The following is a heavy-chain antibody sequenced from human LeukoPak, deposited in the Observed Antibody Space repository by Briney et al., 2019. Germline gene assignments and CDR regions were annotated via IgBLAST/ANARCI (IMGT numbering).Heavy chain of an antibody. CDR1: GYSFTNYA. V-gene: IGHV7-4-1*02. J-gene: IGHJ6*03. CDR3: ARQNSGHDSSGYYYYYYYMDV. Sequence: ASVKVSCKASGYSFTNYAMNWVRQAPGQGLEWMGWINTYTGNPTYAQGFTGRFVFSLDTSVSTAYLQWSSLKASDTAMYYCARQNSGHDSSGYYYYYYYMDVWGKGTTVTVSS. D-gene: IGHD3-22*01. CDR2: INTYTGNP.